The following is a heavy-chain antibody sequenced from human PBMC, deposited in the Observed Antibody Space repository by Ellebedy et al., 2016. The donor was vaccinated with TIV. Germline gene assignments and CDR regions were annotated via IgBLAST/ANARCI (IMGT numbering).Heavy chain of an antibody. CDR3: ARGTYDYVWGSGRYQYYYMDV. D-gene: IGHD3-16*01. V-gene: IGHV1-69*13. CDR2: IIPIFGTA. Sequence: SVKVSXKASRGTFSSYAISWVRQAPGRGLEWMGGIIPIFGTANYAQKFQGRVTITADESTSTAYMELSSLRSEDTAVYYCARGTYDYVWGSGRYQYYYMDVWGKGTTVTVSS. CDR1: RGTFSSYA. J-gene: IGHJ6*03.